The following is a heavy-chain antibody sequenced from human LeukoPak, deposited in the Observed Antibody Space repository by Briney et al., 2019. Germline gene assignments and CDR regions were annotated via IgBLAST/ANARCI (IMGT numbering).Heavy chain of an antibody. CDR2: INPNSGDT. D-gene: IGHD5-12*01. V-gene: IGHV1-2*02. CDR1: GYTFTGYY. J-gene: IGHJ4*02. Sequence: ASVKVSCKASGYTFTGYYLHWVRQAPGQGLEWMGWINPNSGDTSYAQKFQGRVTMTRDTSIRTAYMELSGLRSGDTAVYYCAKNPYEYYFDYWGQGTLVTVSS. CDR3: AKNPYEYYFDY.